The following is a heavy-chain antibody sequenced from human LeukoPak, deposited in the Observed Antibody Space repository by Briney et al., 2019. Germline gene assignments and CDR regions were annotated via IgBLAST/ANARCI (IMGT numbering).Heavy chain of an antibody. CDR2: ISTSGSTI. CDR3: ATSRGSWPDYFDY. V-gene: IGHV3-48*03. D-gene: IGHD6-13*01. Sequence: PGGSLRLSCATSGFTFSSYNMTWVRQAPGKGLDWVSYISTSGSTIYYADSVKGRFTISRDNAKNSLYLQMNSLRAEDTAVYYCATSRGSWPDYFDYWGQGTLVTVSS. CDR1: GFTFSSYN. J-gene: IGHJ4*02.